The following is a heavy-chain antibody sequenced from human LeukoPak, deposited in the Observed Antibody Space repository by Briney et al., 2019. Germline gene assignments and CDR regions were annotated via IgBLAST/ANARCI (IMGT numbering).Heavy chain of an antibody. J-gene: IGHJ4*02. CDR3: ATDVITGSGSYLFDY. CDR2: FDPEDGET. CDR1: GYTLTELS. Sequence: ASVKVSCKVSGYTLTELSMHWVRQAPGKGLEWMGGFDPEDGETIYAQKFQGRVTRTEDTSTDTAYMELSSLRSEDTAVYYYATDVITGSGSYLFDYWGQGTLVTVSS. D-gene: IGHD3-10*01. V-gene: IGHV1-24*01.